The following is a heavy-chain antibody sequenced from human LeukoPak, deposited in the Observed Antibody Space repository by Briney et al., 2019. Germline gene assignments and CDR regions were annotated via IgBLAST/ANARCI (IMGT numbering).Heavy chain of an antibody. J-gene: IGHJ3*02. D-gene: IGHD5-12*01. CDR2: IYYSGST. CDR3: ARDRIGSGYHGGDAFDI. CDR1: GGSISTDY. Sequence: SETLSLTCTVSGGSISTDYWSWIRQPPGERLERIAYIYYSGSTNYKPSLKSRVSISVDTSKNQFSLHLASVTAADTAVYYCARDRIGSGYHGGDAFDIWGQGAMVTVSS. V-gene: IGHV4-59*01.